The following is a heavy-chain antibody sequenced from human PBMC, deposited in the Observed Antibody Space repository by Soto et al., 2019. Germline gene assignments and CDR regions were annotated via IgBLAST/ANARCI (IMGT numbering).Heavy chain of an antibody. J-gene: IGHJ6*02. CDR3: TTRITRAPCCYFGMDV. CDR1: GGTFSSSA. Sequence: QVQLVQSGAEVKKPGSSVKVSCKASGGTFSSSAINWVRQAPGQGLEWMGGIIPIFGTADYAQKFQGRVTTTAYESTCTASMELTRPRSPYTAVYSWTTRITRAPCCYFGMDVWGQGTTVTVSS. D-gene: IGHD1-20*01. CDR2: IIPIFGTA. V-gene: IGHV1-69*12.